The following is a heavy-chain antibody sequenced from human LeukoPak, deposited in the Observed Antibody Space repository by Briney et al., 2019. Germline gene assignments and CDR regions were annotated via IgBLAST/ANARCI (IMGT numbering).Heavy chain of an antibody. CDR3: ARGDGPFDY. V-gene: IGHV3-7*02. J-gene: IGHJ4*02. CDR2: IKQDGSAK. Sequence: GGSLRLSCAASGFTFSNYWMNWVRQAPGKGLEWVANIKQDGSAKYYVDSVKGRFTISRDNAKNTLYLQMNSLRAEDTAVYYCARGDGPFDYWGQGTLVTVSS. D-gene: IGHD2-8*01. CDR1: GFTFSNYW.